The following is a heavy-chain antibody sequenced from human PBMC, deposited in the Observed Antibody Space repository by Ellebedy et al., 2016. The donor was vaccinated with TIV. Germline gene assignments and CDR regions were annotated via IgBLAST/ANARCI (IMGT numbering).Heavy chain of an antibody. J-gene: IGHJ4*02. Sequence: MPSETLSLTCTVSGGSISSYYWSWIRQPPGKGLEWIGYIYYSGSTNYNPSLKGRVTISADTSKNQFSLDLTSVTAADTAVYYWARTEWLASFDYWGQGTLVIVSS. V-gene: IGHV4-59*01. CDR3: ARTEWLASFDY. D-gene: IGHD6-19*01. CDR2: IYYSGST. CDR1: GGSISSYY.